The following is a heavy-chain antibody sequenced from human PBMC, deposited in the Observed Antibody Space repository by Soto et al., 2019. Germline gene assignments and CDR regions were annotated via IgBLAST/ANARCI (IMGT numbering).Heavy chain of an antibody. CDR2: ISGSGANI. Sequence: GGSLRLSCAASGFTFSGYAMTWVRQAPGKGLEWVSGISGSGANIYYADSVKGRLTISRDNSKNTLYLQMNSLRAEDTAVYSCARRTSYGSGSYMYYYYGLDVWGQGTTVTVSS. J-gene: IGHJ6*02. CDR3: ARRTSYGSGSYMYYYYGLDV. D-gene: IGHD3-10*01. CDR1: GFTFSGYA. V-gene: IGHV3-23*01.